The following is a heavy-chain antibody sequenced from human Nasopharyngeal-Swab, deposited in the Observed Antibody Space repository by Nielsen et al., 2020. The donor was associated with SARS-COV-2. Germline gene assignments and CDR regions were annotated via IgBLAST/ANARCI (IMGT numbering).Heavy chain of an antibody. CDR3: AKKPGGRYCSGGSCYYRD. D-gene: IGHD2-15*01. V-gene: IGHV3-23*01. Sequence: GSLRLSCAASGFTFSSYAMSWVRQAPGKGLEWVSAISGSGGSTYYADSVKGRFTISRANSKNTLYLQMNSLRAEDTAVYYCAKKPGGRYCSGGSCYYRDWGQGTLVTVSS. CDR2: ISGSGGST. CDR1: GFTFSSYA. J-gene: IGHJ4*02.